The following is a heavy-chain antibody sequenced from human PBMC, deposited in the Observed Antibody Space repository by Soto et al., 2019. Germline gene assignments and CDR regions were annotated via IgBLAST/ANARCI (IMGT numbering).Heavy chain of an antibody. D-gene: IGHD3-22*01. CDR3: ARGYYDSSGQSNTFDI. Sequence: QVQLQESGPGLVKSSETLSLTSTVSGASISSSYWSWIRQSPGKGLEWIGYVYYSGSTNYNPSLKSRVTISVDTSKNQFSLKLSSVTAADTAVYYCARGYYDSSGQSNTFDIWGQGTMVTVSS. CDR1: GASISSSY. J-gene: IGHJ3*02. CDR2: VYYSGST. V-gene: IGHV4-59*01.